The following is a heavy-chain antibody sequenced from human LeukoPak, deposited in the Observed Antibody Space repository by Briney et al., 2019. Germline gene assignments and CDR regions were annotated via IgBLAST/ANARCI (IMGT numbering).Heavy chain of an antibody. CDR1: GYTFTSYG. CDR3: ARDPASYSSSRYLDY. CDR2: ISAYNGNT. J-gene: IGHJ4*02. D-gene: IGHD6-13*01. V-gene: IGHV1-18*01. Sequence: ASVKVSCKASGYTFTSYGISWVRQAPGQGLEWMGWISAYNGNTNYAQKLQGRVTMTTDTSTSTAYMELRSLRSDDTAVYYCARDPASYSSSRYLDYWGQGTLVTVSS.